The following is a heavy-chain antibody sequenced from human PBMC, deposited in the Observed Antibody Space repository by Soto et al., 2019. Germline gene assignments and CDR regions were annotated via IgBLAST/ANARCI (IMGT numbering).Heavy chain of an antibody. V-gene: IGHV5-10-1*01. CDR3: ARVHKNWFDS. CDR2: IDPSDSYT. J-gene: IGHJ5*01. Sequence: GESLKISCKASGYNFTAFWIHWVRQMPGKGLEWLGKIDPSDSYTNYSPSFDGHVTISTDNSITTAYLQWSSLRASDTALYFCARVHKNWFDSWAQGTMVT. CDR1: GYNFTAFW.